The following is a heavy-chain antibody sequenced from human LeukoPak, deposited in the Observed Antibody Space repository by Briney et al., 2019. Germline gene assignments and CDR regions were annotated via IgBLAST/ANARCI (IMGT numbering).Heavy chain of an antibody. V-gene: IGHV6-1*01. CDR2: TYYRSKWYN. CDR1: GDSVSNNSAA. D-gene: IGHD3-9*01. Sequence: SQTLSLTFAISGDSVSNNSAAWNWLRQSPSRGLEWLGRTYYRSKWYNDYAVSVKSRITINPDTSKNQFSLQLNSVTPEDTAVYYCARGLRYFDWLLYGDWFDPWGQGTLVTVSS. J-gene: IGHJ5*02. CDR3: ARGLRYFDWLLYGDWFDP.